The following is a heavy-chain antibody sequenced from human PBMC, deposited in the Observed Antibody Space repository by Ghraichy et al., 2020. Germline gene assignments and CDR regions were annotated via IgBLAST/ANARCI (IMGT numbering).Heavy chain of an antibody. CDR3: ARVDGYSYGYYYYYYGMDV. CDR1: GFTFSSYW. J-gene: IGHJ6*02. D-gene: IGHD5-18*01. V-gene: IGHV3-7*01. Sequence: LSLTCAASGFTFSSYWMSWVRQAPGKGLEWVANIKQDGSEKYYVDSVKGRFTISRDNAKNSLYLQMNSLRAEDTAVYYCARVDGYSYGYYYYYYGMDVWCQGTTVTVSS. CDR2: IKQDGSEK.